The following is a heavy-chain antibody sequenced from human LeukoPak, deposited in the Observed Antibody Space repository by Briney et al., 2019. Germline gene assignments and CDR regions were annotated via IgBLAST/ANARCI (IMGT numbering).Heavy chain of an antibody. CDR1: GGSISSYY. CDR3: ARWAWNDAGRWFDP. CDR2: IYYSGST. J-gene: IGHJ5*02. Sequence: PSETLSLTCTVSGGSISSYYWSWVRQPPGKGLEWIGYIYYSGSTNYNPSLKSRVTISVDTSKNQFSLKLSSVTAADTAVYYCARWAWNDAGRWFDPWGQGTLVTVSS. V-gene: IGHV4-59*01. D-gene: IGHD1-1*01.